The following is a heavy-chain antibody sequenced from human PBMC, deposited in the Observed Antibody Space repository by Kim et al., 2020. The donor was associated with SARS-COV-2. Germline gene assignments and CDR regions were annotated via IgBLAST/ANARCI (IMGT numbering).Heavy chain of an antibody. D-gene: IGHD6-19*01. CDR3: ARADSSGCVDY. Sequence: TGYAQKFQGRVTMTRNTSISTAYMELSSLRSEDTAVYYCARADSSGCVDYWGQGTLVTVSS. J-gene: IGHJ4*02. CDR2: T. V-gene: IGHV1-8*01.